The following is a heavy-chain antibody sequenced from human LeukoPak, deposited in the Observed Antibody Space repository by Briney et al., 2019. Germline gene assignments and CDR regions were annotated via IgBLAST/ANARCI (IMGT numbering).Heavy chain of an antibody. Sequence: PSETLSLTCGVSGGSISTTNWWTWVRQPPGEGLEWIGEVHLSGRTHYNPSLESRVTMSVDMSENHISLGLTSVTAADTAVYYCAREGGPYRPLDYSGQGTLVTVSS. CDR3: AREGGPYRPLDY. V-gene: IGHV4-4*02. CDR2: VHLSGRT. CDR1: GGSISTTNW. J-gene: IGHJ4*02.